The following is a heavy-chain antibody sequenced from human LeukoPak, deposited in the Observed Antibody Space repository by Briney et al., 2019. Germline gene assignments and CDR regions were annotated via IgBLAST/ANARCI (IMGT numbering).Heavy chain of an antibody. CDR3: ARDLTMVRGVISKRSFDY. CDR2: ISGSGGST. J-gene: IGHJ4*02. Sequence: PGGSLRLSCAASGFTFSSYAMSWVRQAPGKGLEWVSAISGSGGSTYYADSVKGRFTISRDNSKNTLYLQMNSLRAEDTAVYYCARDLTMVRGVISKRSFDYWGQGTLVTVSS. D-gene: IGHD3-10*01. CDR1: GFTFSSYA. V-gene: IGHV3-23*01.